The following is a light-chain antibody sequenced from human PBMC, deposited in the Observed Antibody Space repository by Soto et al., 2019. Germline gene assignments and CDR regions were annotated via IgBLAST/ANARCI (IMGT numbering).Light chain of an antibody. Sequence: QSALTQPPSVSGAPGQRVTISCTGSSSNIGAGYDVHWYKQLPGTAPKLLIYANTNRPSGVPGRFSGSKSGTSASLAITGLQAEDEADYYCQSYDSSLSGYVFGTGTKVTVL. J-gene: IGLJ1*01. CDR1: SSNIGAGYD. V-gene: IGLV1-40*01. CDR3: QSYDSSLSGYV. CDR2: ANT.